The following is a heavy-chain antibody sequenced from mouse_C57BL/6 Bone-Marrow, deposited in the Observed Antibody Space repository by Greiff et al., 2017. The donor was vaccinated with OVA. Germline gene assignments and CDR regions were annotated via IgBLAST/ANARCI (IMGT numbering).Heavy chain of an antibody. CDR3: ARRGDYAMDY. CDR2: INPSSGYT. CDR1: GYTFTSYT. J-gene: IGHJ4*01. V-gene: IGHV1-4*01. Sequence: VQLQQSGAELARPGASVKMSCKASGYTFTSYTMHWVKRRPGQGLEWIGYINPSSGYTKYNQKFKDKATLTADKSSSTAYMQLSSLTSEDSAVYYCARRGDYAMDYWGQGTSVTVSS.